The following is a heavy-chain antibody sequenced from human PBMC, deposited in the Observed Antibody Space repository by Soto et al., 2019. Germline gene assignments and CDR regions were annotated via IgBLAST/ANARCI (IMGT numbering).Heavy chain of an antibody. J-gene: IGHJ4*02. CDR2: ISYDGSNK. Sequence: GGSLRLSCAASGFTFSSYGMHWVRQAPGKGLEWVAVISYDGSNKYYADSVKGRFTISRDNSKNTLYLQMNSLRAEDTAVYYCAKTPFSNVFDYWGQGTLVTVSS. D-gene: IGHD4-4*01. CDR3: AKTPFSNVFDY. CDR1: GFTFSSYG. V-gene: IGHV3-30*18.